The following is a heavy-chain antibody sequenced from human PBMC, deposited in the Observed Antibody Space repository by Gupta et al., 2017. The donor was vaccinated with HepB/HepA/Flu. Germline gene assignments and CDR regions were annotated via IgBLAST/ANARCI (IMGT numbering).Heavy chain of an antibody. Sequence: EVQLVESGGGLVKPGGSLRLSCAASGFTFSSYSMNWVRQAPGKGLEWVSSISSSSSYIYYADSVKGRFTISRDNAKNSLYLQMNSLRAEDTAVYYCARAGGWLQFLMENWGQGTLVTVSS. D-gene: IGHD5-24*01. J-gene: IGHJ4*02. CDR2: ISSSSSYI. CDR3: ARAGGWLQFLMEN. V-gene: IGHV3-21*01. CDR1: GFTFSSYS.